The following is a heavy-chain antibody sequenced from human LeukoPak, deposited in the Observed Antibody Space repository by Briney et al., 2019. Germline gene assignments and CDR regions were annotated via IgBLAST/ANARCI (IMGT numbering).Heavy chain of an antibody. D-gene: IGHD1-26*01. Sequence: SVKVSCKASVGTFSSYAVSWVRQAPGQRLEWMGGIVPIFGTANYAQTLHGRVTITADKSTRTAYMELSSLRSEDTAVYYCGRAGVGATNYYYMDVGGKGTTVTVS. J-gene: IGHJ6*03. CDR3: GRAGVGATNYYYMDV. V-gene: IGHV1-69*06. CDR2: IVPIFGTA. CDR1: VGTFSSYA.